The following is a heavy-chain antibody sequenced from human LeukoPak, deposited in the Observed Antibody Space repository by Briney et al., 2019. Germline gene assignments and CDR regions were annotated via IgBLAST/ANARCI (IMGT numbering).Heavy chain of an antibody. CDR2: IKQDGSEK. J-gene: IGHJ4*02. CDR1: GFTFSSYW. D-gene: IGHD4-23*01. CDR3: ARTAVGTETDYFDY. Sequence: GGSLRLSCAASGFTFSSYWMSWVRQAPGKGLEWVANIKQDGSEKYYVDSVKGRFTISRDNAKNSLYLQMNSLRAEDTALYYCARTAVGTETDYFDYWGQGTLVTVSS. V-gene: IGHV3-7*03.